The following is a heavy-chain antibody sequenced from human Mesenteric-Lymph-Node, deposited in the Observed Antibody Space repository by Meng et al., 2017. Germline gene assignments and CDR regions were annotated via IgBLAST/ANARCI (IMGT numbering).Heavy chain of an antibody. CDR1: GFTFSSYE. CDR3: ARGSPSNIAAYFDI. V-gene: IGHV3-33*08. D-gene: IGHD6-6*01. CDR2: IWYDGSYK. J-gene: IGHJ3*02. Sequence: GESLKISCAASGFTFSSYEMNWVRQAPGKGLEWVTIIWYDGSYKFYADSVKGRFTISRDNSKNTLYLQMNSLRAEDTAIYYCARGSPSNIAAYFDIWGQGTMVTVSS.